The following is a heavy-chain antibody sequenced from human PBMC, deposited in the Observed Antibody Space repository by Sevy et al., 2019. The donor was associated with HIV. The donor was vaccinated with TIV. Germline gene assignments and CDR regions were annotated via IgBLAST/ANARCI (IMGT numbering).Heavy chain of an antibody. D-gene: IGHD4-17*01. Sequence: GGSLRLSCAASGFTFSDYYMSWIRQAPGKGLEWVSYISSSGCTIYYADSVKGRFTISRDNAKNSLYLQMNSLRAEDTAVYYCARDRAYGDYFRDYYYYGMDVWGQGTTVTVSS. CDR2: ISSSGCTI. V-gene: IGHV3-11*01. CDR1: GFTFSDYY. J-gene: IGHJ6*02. CDR3: ARDRAYGDYFRDYYYYGMDV.